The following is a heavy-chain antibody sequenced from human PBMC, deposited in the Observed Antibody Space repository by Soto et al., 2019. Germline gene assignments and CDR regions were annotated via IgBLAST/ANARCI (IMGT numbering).Heavy chain of an antibody. Sequence: PGGSLRLSCAASGFTFSNAWMNWVRQAPGKGLEWVGRIKSKTDGGTTDYAAPVKGRFTISRDDSKNTLYLQMNSLKTEDTAVYYCTTAVLVVVIKIFDYWGQGTLVTVSS. CDR3: TTAVLVVVIKIFDY. CDR2: IKSKTDGGTT. CDR1: GFTFSNAW. J-gene: IGHJ4*02. D-gene: IGHD3-22*01. V-gene: IGHV3-15*07.